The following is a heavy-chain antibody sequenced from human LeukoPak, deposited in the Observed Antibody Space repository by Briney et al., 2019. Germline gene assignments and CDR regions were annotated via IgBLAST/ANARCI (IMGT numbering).Heavy chain of an antibody. J-gene: IGHJ4*02. CDR1: GGSFNGYY. CDR3: ARAGHYGLYYFDY. Sequence: SETLSLTCAVYGGSFNGYYWSWIRQPAGKGLEWIGRIYTSGSTNYNPSLKSRVTISVDTSKNQFSLKLSSVTAADTAVYYCARAGHYGLYYFDYWGQGTLVTVSS. D-gene: IGHD4-17*01. CDR2: IYTSGST. V-gene: IGHV4-59*10.